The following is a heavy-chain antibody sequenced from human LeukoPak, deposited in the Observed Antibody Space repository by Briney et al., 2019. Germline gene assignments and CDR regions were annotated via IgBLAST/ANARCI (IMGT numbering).Heavy chain of an antibody. CDR3: AREWPSYYGSGSYYFDAFDI. V-gene: IGHV4-61*02. CDR2: IYTSGST. CDR1: GGSISSGSYY. Sequence: SETLSLTCTVSGGSISSGSYYWSWIRQPAGKGLEWIGRIYTSGSTNYNPSLKSRVTISVDTSKNQFSLKLSSVTAADTAVYYCAREWPSYYGSGSYYFDAFDIWGQGTMLTVSS. D-gene: IGHD3-10*01. J-gene: IGHJ3*02.